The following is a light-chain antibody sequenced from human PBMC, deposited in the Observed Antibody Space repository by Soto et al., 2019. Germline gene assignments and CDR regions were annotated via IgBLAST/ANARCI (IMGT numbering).Light chain of an antibody. V-gene: IGKV3-20*01. Sequence: EIVLTQSPGTLSLSPGERATLSCRASQTISSYLAWYQHKPGQAPRLLIYDASSRATGIPDRCSGSGSGTDFTLTISRLEPEDFTVYYCQQYLSSPPYGFGQGTKLEI. CDR3: QQYLSSPPYG. CDR2: DAS. CDR1: QTISSY. J-gene: IGKJ2*03.